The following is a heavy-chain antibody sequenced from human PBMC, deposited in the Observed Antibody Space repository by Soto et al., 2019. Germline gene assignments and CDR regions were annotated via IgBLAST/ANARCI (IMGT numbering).Heavy chain of an antibody. CDR1: GYTFTSYG. CDR2: ISAYNGNT. V-gene: IGHV1-18*01. CDR3: AREGSRSCYFPWFDP. Sequence: GASVKVSCKASGYTFTSYGISWVRQAPGQGLEWMGWISAYNGNTHYAQKLQGRVTMTTDTSTSTAYMELRSLRSDDTAVYYCAREGSRSCYFPWFDPWGQGTLVTVSS. J-gene: IGHJ5*02. D-gene: IGHD6-13*01.